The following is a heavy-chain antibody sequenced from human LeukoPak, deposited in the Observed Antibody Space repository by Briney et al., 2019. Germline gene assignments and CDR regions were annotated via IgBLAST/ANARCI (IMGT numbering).Heavy chain of an antibody. D-gene: IGHD3-22*01. CDR2: IKQDGSEK. CDR3: ARASRHYYDSTTVWFDY. Sequence: GGSLRLSCAASGFTFSNYWMSWVRQAPGKGLEWVANIKQDGSEKYYVDSMKGRFTISRDNAKNSLYLQMNSLRAEDTAVYYCARASRHYYDSTTVWFDYWGQGTLVTVSS. V-gene: IGHV3-7*01. CDR1: GFTFSNYW. J-gene: IGHJ4*02.